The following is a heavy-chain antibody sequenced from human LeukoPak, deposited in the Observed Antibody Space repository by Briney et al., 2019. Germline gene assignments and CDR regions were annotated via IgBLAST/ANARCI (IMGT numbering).Heavy chain of an antibody. J-gene: IGHJ4*02. CDR2: INPNSGNT. CDR1: GYTFTGYY. D-gene: IGHD1-7*01. Sequence: ASVKVSCKASGYTFTGYYIHGVRQAPGQGLEWMGWINPNSGNTNYAQRFQGGVTMTRDTSISTAYMELSRLRSDDTAVYYCAREADNWNYVRRGPPFDYWGQGTLVTVSS. V-gene: IGHV1-2*02. CDR3: AREADNWNYVRRGPPFDY.